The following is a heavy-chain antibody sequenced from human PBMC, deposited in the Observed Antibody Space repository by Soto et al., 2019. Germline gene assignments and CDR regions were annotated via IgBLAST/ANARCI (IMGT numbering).Heavy chain of an antibody. CDR2: IWYDGSKK. Sequence: GGSLRLSCEASGFSFNYYGMHWVRQAPGKGLEWVAVIWYDGSKKDYVDSVQGRFIVSRDNSRNTVYLQMNSLRADDTAVYYYARDGSSTHLYYGLDVWGQGTMVTVSS. CDR1: GFSFNYYG. CDR3: ARDGSSTHLYYGLDV. V-gene: IGHV3-33*01. D-gene: IGHD1-26*01. J-gene: IGHJ6*02.